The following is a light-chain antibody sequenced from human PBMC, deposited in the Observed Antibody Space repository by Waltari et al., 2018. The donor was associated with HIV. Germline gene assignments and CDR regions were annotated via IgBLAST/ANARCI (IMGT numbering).Light chain of an antibody. V-gene: IGKV3-20*01. J-gene: IGKJ1*01. CDR2: DAS. CDR1: QSVSSSP. Sequence: ETILTQSPGTLSLSPGERATLSCRASQSVSSSPLAWYQQKPGQAPRPLVYDASSRATCIPDRFSGSGSGTDFILTINGLEPEDFAVYYCQQYDNSRWTFGQGTKVEIK. CDR3: QQYDNSRWT.